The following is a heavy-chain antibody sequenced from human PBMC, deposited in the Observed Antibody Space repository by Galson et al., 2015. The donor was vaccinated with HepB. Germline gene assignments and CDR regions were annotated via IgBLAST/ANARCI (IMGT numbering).Heavy chain of an antibody. J-gene: IGHJ6*02. CDR3: ARDKLGSYGDYSLYYYGMDV. D-gene: IGHD4-17*01. CDR1: GGSISSGGYY. Sequence: TLSPTCTVSGGSISSGGYYWSWIRQHPGKGLEWIGYIYYSGSTYYNPSLKSRVTISVDTSKNQFSLKLCSVTAADTAVYYCARDKLGSYGDYSLYYYGMDVWGQGTTVTVSS. CDR2: IYYSGST. V-gene: IGHV4-31*03.